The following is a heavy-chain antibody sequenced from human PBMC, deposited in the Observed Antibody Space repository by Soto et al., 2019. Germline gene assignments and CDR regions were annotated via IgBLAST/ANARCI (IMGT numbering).Heavy chain of an antibody. D-gene: IGHD5-18*01. CDR2: INAGNGNT. J-gene: IGHJ5*02. CDR1: GYTFTSYA. Sequence: ASVKVSCKASGYTFTSYAMNWVRQAPGQRLEWMGSINAGNGNTKYSQKFQGRVTITRDTSASTAYMELSSLRSEDTAVYYCARDPGPSYGNTWGQGTLVTVSS. V-gene: IGHV1-3*01. CDR3: ARDPGPSYGNT.